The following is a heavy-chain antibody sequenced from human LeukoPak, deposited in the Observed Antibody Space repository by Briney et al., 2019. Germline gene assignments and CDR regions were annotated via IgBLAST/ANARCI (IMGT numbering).Heavy chain of an antibody. J-gene: IGHJ4*02. D-gene: IGHD3-10*01. CDR3: TSRPPMVRGVSDY. V-gene: IGHV3-73*01. CDR2: IRSKANSYAT. CDR1: LVTFSGSA. Sequence: GGSLRHSRAASLVTFSGSAMHWVRQASGKGLEWVGRIRSKANSYATARAASVKGRFTISRDDSKNTAYLQMNSLKTEDTAVYYCTSRPPMVRGVSDYWGQGTLVTVSS.